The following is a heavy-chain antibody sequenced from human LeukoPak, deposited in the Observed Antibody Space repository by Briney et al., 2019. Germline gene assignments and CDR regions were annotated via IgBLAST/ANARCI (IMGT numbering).Heavy chain of an antibody. D-gene: IGHD3-9*01. V-gene: IGHV3-30*18. Sequence: GRSLRLSCAASGFTFSSYGMHWVRQAPGKGLEWVAVISYDGSNKYYADSVKGRFTISRDNSKNTLYLQMNSLRAEDTAVYYCAKTGRYFDWLFFDYWGQGTLVTVPS. CDR3: AKTGRYFDWLFFDY. CDR2: ISYDGSNK. CDR1: GFTFSSYG. J-gene: IGHJ4*02.